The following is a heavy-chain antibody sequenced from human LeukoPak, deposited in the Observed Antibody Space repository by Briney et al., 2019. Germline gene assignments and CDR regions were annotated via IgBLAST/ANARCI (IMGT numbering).Heavy chain of an antibody. CDR2: ISSSSSYI. CDR3: ARDEQQLASFDY. J-gene: IGHJ4*02. D-gene: IGHD6-13*01. CDR1: GFTFSSYS. Sequence: GGSLRLSCAASGFTFSSYSMNWVRQAPGEGLEWVSSISSSSSYIYYADSVKGRFTISRDNAKNSLYLQMNSLRAEDTAVYYCARDEQQLASFDYWGQGTLVTVSS. V-gene: IGHV3-21*01.